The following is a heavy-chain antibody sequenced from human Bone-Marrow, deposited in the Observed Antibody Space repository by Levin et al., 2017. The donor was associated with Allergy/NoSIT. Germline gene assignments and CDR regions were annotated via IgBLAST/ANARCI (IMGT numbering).Heavy chain of an antibody. Sequence: GESLKISCAASGFTVSNHYMSWVRQAPGKGLEGVSVTYSGGNTFYADSVKGRFTRSRDRSKNTLYLQMNSLRAEDTAVYYCATSPTSGYWGQGTLVTVSS. CDR3: ATSPTSGY. CDR1: GFTVSNHY. CDR2: TYSGGNT. D-gene: IGHD6-6*01. V-gene: IGHV3-53*01. J-gene: IGHJ4*02.